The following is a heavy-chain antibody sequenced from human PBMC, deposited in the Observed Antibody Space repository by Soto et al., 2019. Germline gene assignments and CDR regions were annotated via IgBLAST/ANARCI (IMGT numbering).Heavy chain of an antibody. CDR1: GYTFTSYY. J-gene: IGHJ6*02. CDR2: ISANSRDT. D-gene: IGHD3-9*01. CDR3: ARDFDFGV. V-gene: IGHV1-18*04. Sequence: GASVKVSCKASGYTFTSYYMHWVRQAPGQGLEWMGWISANSRDTKYAQAYEGRVTISTDTATNTAYMELRSLTSDDTATYFCARDFDFGVWGQGTSVTVSS.